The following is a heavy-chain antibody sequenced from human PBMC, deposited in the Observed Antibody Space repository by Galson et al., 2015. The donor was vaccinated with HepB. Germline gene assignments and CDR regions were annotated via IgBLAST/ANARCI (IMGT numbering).Heavy chain of an antibody. D-gene: IGHD6-13*01. CDR1: GFAFNTYA. CDR3: ARGYSSSWARFDY. Sequence: SLRLSCAASGFAFNTYAMHWVRQAPGKGLEWVALISYDGSNKYYTDSVKGRFTISRDNSKNTLYVQMNSLTTEDTAVYYCARGYSSSWARFDYWGQGTLVTVSS. CDR2: ISYDGSNK. J-gene: IGHJ4*02. V-gene: IGHV3-30*04.